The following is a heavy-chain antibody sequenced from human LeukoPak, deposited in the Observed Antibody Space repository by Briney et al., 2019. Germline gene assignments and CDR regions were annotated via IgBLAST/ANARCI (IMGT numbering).Heavy chain of an antibody. Sequence: GRSLRLSCAASGFTFSSYAMHWVRQAPGKRLEWVAVISYDGSNKYYADSVKGRFTISRGNSKNTLYLQMNSRRAEDTAVYYCARPLRAMARQWLGPFDYWGQGTLVTLSS. CDR2: ISYDGSNK. D-gene: IGHD6-19*01. CDR1: GFTFSSYA. CDR3: ARPLRAMARQWLGPFDY. J-gene: IGHJ4*02. V-gene: IGHV3-30-3*01.